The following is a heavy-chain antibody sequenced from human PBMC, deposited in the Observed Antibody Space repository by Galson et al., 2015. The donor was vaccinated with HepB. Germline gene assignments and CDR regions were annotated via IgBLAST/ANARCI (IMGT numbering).Heavy chain of an antibody. CDR1: GFTFSSYA. CDR3: AKRFQGYDILTGANDY. CDR2: ISGSGGGT. V-gene: IGHV3-23*01. J-gene: IGHJ4*02. D-gene: IGHD3-9*01. Sequence: SLRLSCAASGFTFSSYAMSWVRQAPGKGLEWVSAISGSGGGTYYADSVKGRFTISRDNSKNTPYLQMNSLRAEDTAVYYCAKRFQGYDILTGANDYWGQGALVTVSS.